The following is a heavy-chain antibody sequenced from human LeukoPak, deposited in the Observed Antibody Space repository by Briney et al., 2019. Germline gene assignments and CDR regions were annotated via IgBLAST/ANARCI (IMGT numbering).Heavy chain of an antibody. J-gene: IGHJ4*02. V-gene: IGHV3-66*01. D-gene: IGHD6-19*01. CDR3: AGERSLGIPVAGTIFDY. CDR1: GFTISSNY. CDR2: IYSSGST. Sequence: GGSLRLSCAASGFTISSNYMGWVRQAPGKGLEWVSVIYSSGSTYYADSVKGRFTISRDNSKNTLYLQMNSLRAEDTAVYYCAGERSLGIPVAGTIFDYWGQGTLVTVSS.